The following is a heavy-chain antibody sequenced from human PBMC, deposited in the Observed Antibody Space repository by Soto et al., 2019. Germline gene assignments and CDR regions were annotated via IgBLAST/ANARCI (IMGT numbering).Heavy chain of an antibody. CDR2: IYHSGST. Sequence: PSETLSLTCAVSGYSISSGYYWGWIRQPPGKGLEWIGSIYHSGSTYYNPSLKSRVTISVDTSKNQFSLKLSSVTAADTAVYYCAKGPQIRFLEWLFADFYFDYWGQGTLVTVPQ. CDR1: GYSISSGYY. J-gene: IGHJ4*02. CDR3: AKGPQIRFLEWLFADFYFDY. V-gene: IGHV4-38-2*01. D-gene: IGHD3-3*01.